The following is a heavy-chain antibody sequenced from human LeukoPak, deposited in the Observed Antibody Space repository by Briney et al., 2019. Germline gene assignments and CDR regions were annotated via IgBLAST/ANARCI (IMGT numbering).Heavy chain of an antibody. J-gene: IGHJ4*02. D-gene: IGHD3-16*01. CDR2: INPDGSGK. CDR3: ASWGAGGNS. Sequence: GGSLRLSCEAPGFTLSTYWMNWVRQIPGKGLDWVANINPDGSGKRYVDSVKGRFTIARDNADNSLSLQMNSLRAEDTAVYYCASWGAGGNSWGQGTLVTVSS. V-gene: IGHV3-7*01. CDR1: GFTLSTYW.